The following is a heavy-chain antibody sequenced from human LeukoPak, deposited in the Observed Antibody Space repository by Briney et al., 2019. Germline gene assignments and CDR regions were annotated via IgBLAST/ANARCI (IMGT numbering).Heavy chain of an antibody. J-gene: IGHJ6*03. Sequence: ASVKVSCKASGYTFTGYYMHWVRQAPGQGLEWMGWINPNSGGTNYAQKLQGRVTMTTDTSTSTAYMELRSLRSDDTAVYYCARWEGYYGSGGYYYYMDVWGKGTTVTISS. CDR1: GYTFTGYY. CDR2: INPNSGGT. CDR3: ARWEGYYGSGGYYYYMDV. D-gene: IGHD3-10*01. V-gene: IGHV1-2*02.